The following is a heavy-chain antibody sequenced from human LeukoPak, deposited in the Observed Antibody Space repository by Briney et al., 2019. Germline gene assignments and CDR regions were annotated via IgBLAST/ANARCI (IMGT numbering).Heavy chain of an antibody. CDR1: GGSISSSSYY. Sequence: PSETLSLTCTVSGGSISSSSYYWAWIRQPPGKGLEWIVRIYYSGSSYYNPSLKSRVTISVDTSKNQFSLKLSSVTAADTAVYYCARHRRLADSSGSNTTDYWGQGTLVTVSS. J-gene: IGHJ4*02. V-gene: IGHV4-39*01. CDR2: IYYSGSS. CDR3: ARHRRLADSSGSNTTDY. D-gene: IGHD3-22*01.